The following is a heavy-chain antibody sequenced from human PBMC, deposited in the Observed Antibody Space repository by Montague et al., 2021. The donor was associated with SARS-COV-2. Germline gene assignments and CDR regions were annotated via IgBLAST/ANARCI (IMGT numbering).Heavy chain of an antibody. CDR2: INHSGGT. V-gene: IGHV4-34*01. J-gene: IGHJ4*02. CDR3: ARGLTDVTVILVFVGASLYFDS. D-gene: IGHD3-22*01. Sequence: SETLSLTCAVAGGSFNGYYWCWIRQPPGKGLEWIGEINHSGGTNYNPSLKSRVTISVDTSKNQFSLKLSSLTAADTAVYYCARGLTDVTVILVFVGASLYFDSWGQGALVTVSS. CDR1: GGSFNGYY.